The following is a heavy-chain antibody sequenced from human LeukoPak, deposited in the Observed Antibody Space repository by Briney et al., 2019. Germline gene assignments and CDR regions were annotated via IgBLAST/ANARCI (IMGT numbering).Heavy chain of an antibody. Sequence: PSETLSLTCTVSGGSISSYYWSWIRQPPGKGLEWIGYIYYSGSTNYNPSLKSRVTISVDTSKNQFSLKLTPVTAADTAVYHCARGVYIAAAQYAYWGQGTLVTVSS. CDR2: IYYSGST. D-gene: IGHD6-13*01. CDR3: ARGVYIAAAQYAY. V-gene: IGHV4-59*08. J-gene: IGHJ4*02. CDR1: GGSISSYY.